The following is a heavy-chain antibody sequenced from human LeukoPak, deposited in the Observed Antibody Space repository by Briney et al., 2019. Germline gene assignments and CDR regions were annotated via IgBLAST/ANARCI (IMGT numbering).Heavy chain of an antibody. CDR2: IHQEGRTK. D-gene: IGHD6-6*01. Sequence: GESLRLSCAASGFTFNTFWMTWLRQAPGKGLEWVANIHQEGRTKYYADSVKGRFTISRDNANNALNLQINSLRAEDTALYYCARGDGTSSGLYFHYWGQGTLVTVSS. CDR1: GFTFNTFW. V-gene: IGHV3-7*01. CDR3: ARGDGTSSGLYFHY. J-gene: IGHJ4*02.